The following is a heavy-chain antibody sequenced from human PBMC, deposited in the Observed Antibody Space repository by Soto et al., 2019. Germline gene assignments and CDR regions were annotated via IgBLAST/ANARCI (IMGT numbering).Heavy chain of an antibody. D-gene: IGHD6-19*01. J-gene: IGHJ4*02. V-gene: IGHV3-48*02. CDR1: GFTFSSFV. CDR2: ISGTSSTI. Sequence: PGGSVRLSCAASGFTFSSFVMTWVRQAPGKGLEWVSHISGTSSTIYYADSVNGRFTISIDNAKNSLFLQMNSLRDDDTAVYYCAKRMDTGGWYSSFDYWGRGTLVTVSS. CDR3: AKRMDTGGWYSSFDY.